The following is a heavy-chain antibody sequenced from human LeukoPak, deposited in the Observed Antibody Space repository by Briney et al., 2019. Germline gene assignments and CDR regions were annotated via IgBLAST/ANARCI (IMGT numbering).Heavy chain of an antibody. D-gene: IGHD3-10*01. Sequence: PGRSLRLSCAASGFTFSSYGMHWVRQAPGKGLEWVAFISYDGSNKYYADSVKGRFTISRDNSKNTLYLQMNSLRAEDTAVYYCAKDRGSGSYPGGYFDYWGQGTLVTVSS. J-gene: IGHJ4*02. CDR2: ISYDGSNK. V-gene: IGHV3-30*18. CDR1: GFTFSSYG. CDR3: AKDRGSGSYPGGYFDY.